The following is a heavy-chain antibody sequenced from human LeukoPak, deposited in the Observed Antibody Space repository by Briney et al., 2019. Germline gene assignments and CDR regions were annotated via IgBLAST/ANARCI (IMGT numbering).Heavy chain of an antibody. V-gene: IGHV1-2*06. Sequence: GASVKVSCKASGYTFTGYYMHWVRQAPGQGLEWMGRINPNSGGTNYAQKFQGRVTMTRDTSISTAYMELSRLRTDDTAVYYCARVYCSSTSCYFNWFDPWGQGTLVTVSS. CDR2: INPNSGGT. D-gene: IGHD2-2*01. CDR1: GYTFTGYY. J-gene: IGHJ5*02. CDR3: ARVYCSSTSCYFNWFDP.